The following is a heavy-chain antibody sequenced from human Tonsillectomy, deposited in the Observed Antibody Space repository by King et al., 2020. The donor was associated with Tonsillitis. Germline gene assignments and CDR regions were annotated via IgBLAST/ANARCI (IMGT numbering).Heavy chain of an antibody. CDR3: ARGLEVITAGDYYYFGMDV. Sequence: QVQLQESGSGLVKPSQTLSLTCAVSGGSISSGGSSWSWIRQPPGKGLEWIGYIYHSESTYYNPSLKSRVTISVDRSKNQFSLKLTSVTAADTAVYYCARGLEVITAGDYYYFGMDVWGQGTTVTVSS. CDR1: GGSISSGGSS. V-gene: IGHV4-30-2*01. CDR2: IYHSEST. D-gene: IGHD3-22*01. J-gene: IGHJ6*02.